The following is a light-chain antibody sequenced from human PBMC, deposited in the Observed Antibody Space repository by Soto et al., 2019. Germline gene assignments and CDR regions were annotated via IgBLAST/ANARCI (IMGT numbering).Light chain of an antibody. J-gene: IGKJ4*01. CDR3: QQRRNWPQLT. V-gene: IGKV3-11*01. CDR2: DAS. CDR1: QSISTY. Sequence: EIVLTQSPATLSLSPGERATLSCRASQSISTYLAWYQQKPGQAPRLIIYDASNRANGIPARFGGSGSGTDFTLTISSIEPEDFAVYYCQQRRNWPQLTFGGGTKVEIK.